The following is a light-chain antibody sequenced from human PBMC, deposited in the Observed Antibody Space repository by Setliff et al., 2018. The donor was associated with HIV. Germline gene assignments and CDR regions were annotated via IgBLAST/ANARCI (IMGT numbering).Light chain of an antibody. CDR3: CSYAGADAFEG. CDR1: SSNVGSYNL. Sequence: QSALAQPASVSGSPGQSITISCTGNSSNVGSYNLVSWYQQHPGKAPKLIIYEVTKRPSGVSNRISGSKSGNTASLTISGLQAEDETDYYCCSYAGADAFEGFGTGTKVTVL. J-gene: IGLJ1*01. CDR2: EVT. V-gene: IGLV2-23*02.